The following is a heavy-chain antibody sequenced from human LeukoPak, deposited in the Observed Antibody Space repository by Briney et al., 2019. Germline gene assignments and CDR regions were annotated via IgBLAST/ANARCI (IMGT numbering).Heavy chain of an antibody. CDR2: IYWNDDK. V-gene: IGHV2-5*01. Sequence: ESGPMLVNPTQTLTLTCTFSGFSLSTSGVGVGWIRQPPGKALEWLALIYWNDDKRYSPSLKSRLTITKDTSKNQVVLTMTNMDPVDTATYYCAHSIRFLEWLLPLNWFDPWGQGTLVTVSS. CDR3: AHSIRFLEWLLPLNWFDP. CDR1: GFSLSTSGVG. D-gene: IGHD3-3*01. J-gene: IGHJ5*02.